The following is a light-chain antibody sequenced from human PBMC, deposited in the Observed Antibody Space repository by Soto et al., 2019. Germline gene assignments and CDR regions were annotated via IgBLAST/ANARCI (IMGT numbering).Light chain of an antibody. J-gene: IGKJ1*01. Sequence: DVLMTQSPLSLPVTAGDPASVSCRSSQSLLHSNGYNYLDWYLQKPGQSPQLLIYWGSNRASGVPDRFSGSGSGTDFTLKISRVEAEDVGVYYCMQALQTPWTFGQGTKVDIK. V-gene: IGKV2-28*01. CDR2: WGS. CDR1: QSLLHSNGYNY. CDR3: MQALQTPWT.